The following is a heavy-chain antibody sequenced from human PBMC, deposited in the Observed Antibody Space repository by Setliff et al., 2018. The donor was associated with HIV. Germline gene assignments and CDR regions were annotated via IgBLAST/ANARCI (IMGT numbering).Heavy chain of an antibody. CDR1: GFIFSDRY. V-gene: IGHV3-72*01. J-gene: IGHJ4*02. CDR2: SRNKANSYST. Sequence: SLRLSCVASGFIFSDRYMDWVRQAPGKGLEWIGRSRNKANSYSTEYAASVKGRFTISRDASKSSMYLQMNSLKSEDTAVYYCVGLRYYADGAWHGGDYWGQGSLVTVSS. CDR3: VGLRYYADGAWHGGDY. D-gene: IGHD2-8*01.